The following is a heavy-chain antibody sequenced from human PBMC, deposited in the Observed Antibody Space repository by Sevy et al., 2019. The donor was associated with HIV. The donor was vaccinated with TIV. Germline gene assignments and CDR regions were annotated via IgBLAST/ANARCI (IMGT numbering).Heavy chain of an antibody. D-gene: IGHD6-19*01. CDR2: IYSGGST. CDR3: ARDRRYSSGWYYFDY. CDR1: GFTVSSNY. V-gene: IGHV3-53*01. Sequence: GGSLRLSCAASGFTVSSNYMSWVRQAPGKGLEWVSVIYSGGSTYYADSVKGRFTISRDNSKNTLYLQMNSLRAEDTAVYYCARDRRYSSGWYYFDYWGQGTLVTVSS. J-gene: IGHJ4*02.